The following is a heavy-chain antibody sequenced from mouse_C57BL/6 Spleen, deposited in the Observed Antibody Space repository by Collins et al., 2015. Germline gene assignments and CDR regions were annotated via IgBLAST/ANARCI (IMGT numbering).Heavy chain of an antibody. Sequence: EVQLQQSGAELVRPGASVKLSCTASGFNIKDDYMHWVKQRPEQGLEWIGWIDPENGDTEYASKFQGKATITADTSSNTAYLQLSSLTSEDTAVYYCTTGYSSPFAYWGQGTLVTVSA. CDR1: GFNIKDDY. V-gene: IGHV14-4*01. J-gene: IGHJ3*01. D-gene: IGHD2-5*01. CDR2: IDPENGDT. CDR3: TTGYSSPFAY.